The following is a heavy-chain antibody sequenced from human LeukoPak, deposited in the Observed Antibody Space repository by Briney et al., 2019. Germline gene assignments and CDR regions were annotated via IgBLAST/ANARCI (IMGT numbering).Heavy chain of an antibody. CDR1: GGTFSSYD. Sequence: GASVKVSCKASGGTFSSYDISWVRQAPGKGLEWMGGFDPEDGETIYAQKFQGRVTMTEDTSTDTAYMELSSLRSEDTAVYYCATGKYDRTANFDYWGQGTLVTVSS. CDR3: ATGKYDRTANFDY. J-gene: IGHJ4*02. V-gene: IGHV1-24*01. CDR2: FDPEDGET. D-gene: IGHD1-1*01.